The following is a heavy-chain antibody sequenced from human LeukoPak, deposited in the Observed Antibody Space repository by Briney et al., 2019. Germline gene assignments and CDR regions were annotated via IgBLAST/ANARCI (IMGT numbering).Heavy chain of an antibody. D-gene: IGHD3-22*01. CDR3: ARDAYYYDNRVYYIVAFDI. CDR2: ISAYNGNT. J-gene: IGHJ3*02. CDR1: GYTFTGYG. Sequence: VASVKVSCKASGYTFTGYGISWVRQAPGQGLEWMGWISAYNGNTNYAQKLQGRVTMTTDTSTSTAYMQLRSLRSDDTAVYYCARDAYYYDNRVYYIVAFDIWGQGTMVTVSS. V-gene: IGHV1-18*01.